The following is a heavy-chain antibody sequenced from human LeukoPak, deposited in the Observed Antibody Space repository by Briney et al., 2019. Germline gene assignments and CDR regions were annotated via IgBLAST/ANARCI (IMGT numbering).Heavy chain of an antibody. Sequence: PGGSLRLSCAASGFTFSRYWMSWVRQAPGKGLEWVANIKQDGSETNHVGAVKGRFTISRDNAKNSLYLQMNSLRAEDTAVYYCARDFDRNSGFSPGYWGQGTLVTVSS. D-gene: IGHD5-12*01. J-gene: IGHJ4*02. CDR1: GFTFSRYW. V-gene: IGHV3-7*01. CDR3: ARDFDRNSGFSPGY. CDR2: IKQDGSET.